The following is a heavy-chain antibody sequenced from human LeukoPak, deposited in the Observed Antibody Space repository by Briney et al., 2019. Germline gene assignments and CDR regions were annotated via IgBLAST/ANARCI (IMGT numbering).Heavy chain of an antibody. J-gene: IGHJ5*02. CDR3: ARRGEDYGDYDGWFDP. CDR2: INPSGGST. V-gene: IGHV1-46*01. CDR1: GYTFTSYY. D-gene: IGHD4-17*01. Sequence: GAPVKVSCKASGYTFTSYYMHWVRQAPGQGLEWMGIINPSGGSTSYAQKFQGRVTMTRDTSTSTVYMELSSLRSEDTAVYYCARRGEDYGDYDGWFDPWGQGTLVTVSS.